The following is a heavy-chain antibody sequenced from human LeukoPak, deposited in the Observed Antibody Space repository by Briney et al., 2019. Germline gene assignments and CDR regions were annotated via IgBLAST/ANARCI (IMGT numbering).Heavy chain of an antibody. D-gene: IGHD5-18*01. CDR1: GGSMSGYY. V-gene: IGHV4-59*01. Sequence: PAETLSLTCTVSGGSMSGYYWSWIRQPPGKGLEWIGYLYNSGSTNNNPSLKSRVTISVDTSKNQFSLKLSSVTPADTAVYYCARHGSGYSFDYWGQGTLVTVS. J-gene: IGHJ4*02. CDR3: ARHGSGYSFDY. CDR2: LYNSGST.